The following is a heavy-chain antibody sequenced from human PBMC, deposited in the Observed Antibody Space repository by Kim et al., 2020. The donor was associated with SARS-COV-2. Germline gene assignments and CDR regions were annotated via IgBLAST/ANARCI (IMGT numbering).Heavy chain of an antibody. CDR1: GYTFTGYY. J-gene: IGHJ5*02. V-gene: IGHV1-2*02. CDR3: ARDGGRITMVRGPSYWFDP. D-gene: IGHD3-10*01. CDR2: INPNSGGT. Sequence: ASVKVSCKASGYTFTGYYMHWVRQAPGQGLEWMGWINPNSGGTNYAQKFQGRVTMTRDTSISTAYMELSRLRSDDTAVYYCARDGGRITMVRGPSYWFDPWGQGTLVTVSS.